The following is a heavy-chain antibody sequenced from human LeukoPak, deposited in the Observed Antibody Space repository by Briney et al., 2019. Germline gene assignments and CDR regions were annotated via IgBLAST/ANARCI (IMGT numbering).Heavy chain of an antibody. J-gene: IGHJ4*02. Sequence: PGGSLRLSCAASGFTFSSYAMHWVRQAPGKGLEWVAVISYDGSNKYYADSVKGRFTISRDNSKNTLYLQMNSLRAEDTAVYYCARANYGSGSYYLDYWGQGTLVTVSS. V-gene: IGHV3-30-3*01. D-gene: IGHD3-10*01. CDR3: ARANYGSGSYYLDY. CDR1: GFTFSSYA. CDR2: ISYDGSNK.